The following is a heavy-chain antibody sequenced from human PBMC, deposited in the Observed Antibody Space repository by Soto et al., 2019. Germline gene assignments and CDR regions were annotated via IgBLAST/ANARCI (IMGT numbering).Heavy chain of an antibody. D-gene: IGHD5-18*01. J-gene: IGHJ6*02. CDR1: GFTFSSYG. CDR2: IWYDGSNK. CDR3: ARDSFSYGGYYYYGMDV. V-gene: IGHV3-33*01. Sequence: QVQLVESGGGVVQPGRSLRLSCAASGFTFSSYGMHWVRQAPGKGLEWVAVIWYDGSNKYYADSVKGRFTISRDNSKNXXYLQMNSLRAEDTAVYYCARDSFSYGGYYYYGMDVWGQGTTVTVSS.